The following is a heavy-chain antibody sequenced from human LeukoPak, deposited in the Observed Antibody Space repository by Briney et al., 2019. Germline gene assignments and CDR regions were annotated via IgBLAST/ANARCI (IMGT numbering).Heavy chain of an antibody. CDR3: ASSQWELRPEGAFDI. Sequence: GGSLRLSCAASGFTVSSNYMSWVRQAPGKGLEWVSVIYSGGSTYYADSVKGRFTISRDNSKNTLYLQVNSLRAEDTAVYYCASSQWELRPEGAFDIWGQGTMVTVSS. CDR1: GFTVSSNY. J-gene: IGHJ3*02. D-gene: IGHD1-26*01. V-gene: IGHV3-66*01. CDR2: IYSGGST.